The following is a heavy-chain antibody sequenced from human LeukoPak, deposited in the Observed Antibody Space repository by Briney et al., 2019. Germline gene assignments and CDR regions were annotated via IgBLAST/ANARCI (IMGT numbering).Heavy chain of an antibody. CDR3: AELGITMIGGV. CDR1: GFTFSSYS. J-gene: IGHJ6*04. D-gene: IGHD3-10*02. Sequence: GGSLRLSCAASGFTFSSYSMNWVRQAPGKGLEWVSSISSSSSYIYYADSVKGRLTISRDNAKKSLYLQMNSLRAEDTAVYYCAELGITMIGGVWGKGTTVTISS. V-gene: IGHV3-21*01. CDR2: ISSSSSYI.